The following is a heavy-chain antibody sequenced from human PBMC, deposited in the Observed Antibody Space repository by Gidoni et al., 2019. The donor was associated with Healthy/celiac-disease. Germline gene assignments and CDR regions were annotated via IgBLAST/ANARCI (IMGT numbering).Heavy chain of an antibody. CDR3: AKPPLWPASDY. CDR2: ISGSSGST. Sequence: EVQLLESGGGLVQPGGSLILSCAAPGFTFSRYAMSWVRQAPGKGLEWVSAISGSSGSTYYADSLQGRFTISSDNSKNTLYLQINSLRAEDPAGYYGAKPPLWPASDYWGQGTLVTVSS. J-gene: IGHJ4*02. CDR1: GFTFSRYA. V-gene: IGHV3-23*01. D-gene: IGHD3-16*01.